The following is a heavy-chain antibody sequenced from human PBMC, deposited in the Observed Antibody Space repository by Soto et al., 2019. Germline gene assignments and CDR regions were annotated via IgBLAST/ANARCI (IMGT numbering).Heavy chain of an antibody. D-gene: IGHD3-22*01. Sequence: GGSLRLSCAASGFTFSKYAMHWVRQARGTGLEWVAVISNDGSNPYYADSVKGRFTISRDNSKNTLYLQMNSLREEDTAVYYCARTGYDRSGYFVEYYFDYWGQGTLVTVSA. CDR1: GFTFSKYA. CDR2: ISNDGSNP. CDR3: ARTGYDRSGYFVEYYFDY. J-gene: IGHJ4*02. V-gene: IGHV3-30-3*01.